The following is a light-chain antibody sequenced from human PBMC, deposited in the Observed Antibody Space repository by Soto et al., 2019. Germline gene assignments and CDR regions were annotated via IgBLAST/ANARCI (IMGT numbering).Light chain of an antibody. CDR2: GAS. Sequence: ESVLTQSPDTLSLSPGERATLSCRASQSVSSSYLAWYQQKPGQAPRLLIYGASSRATGIPDRFSGSGSGTDFTLTISRLEPEDFAVYYCQQYGSSQWTFGQGTKVEIK. CDR1: QSVSSSY. V-gene: IGKV3-20*01. CDR3: QQYGSSQWT. J-gene: IGKJ1*01.